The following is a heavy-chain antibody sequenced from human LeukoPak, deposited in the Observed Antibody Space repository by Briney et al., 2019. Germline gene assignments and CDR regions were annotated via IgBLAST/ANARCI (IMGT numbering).Heavy chain of an antibody. Sequence: GGSLRLSCAASGFTFSSCWMSWVRQAPGKGLEWVSVISGSGRSTYYADSVKGRYTISRDNSKNTLYLQMNSLRAEDTAVYYCAKDQGTYCSTTSCYAPDAFDIWGQGTMVTVSS. CDR2: ISGSGRST. J-gene: IGHJ3*02. CDR3: AKDQGTYCSTTSCYAPDAFDI. V-gene: IGHV3-23*01. D-gene: IGHD2-2*01. CDR1: GFTFSSCW.